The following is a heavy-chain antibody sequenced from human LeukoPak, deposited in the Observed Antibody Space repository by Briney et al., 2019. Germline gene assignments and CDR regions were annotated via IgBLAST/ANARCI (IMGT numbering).Heavy chain of an antibody. V-gene: IGHV3-21*01. J-gene: IGHJ4*02. CDR1: GFTFSSYS. CDR2: ISSSSSYI. CDR3: ASGVAFDH. D-gene: IGHD3-10*01. Sequence: GGSPRLSCAASGFTFSSYSMNWVRQAPGKGLEWVSSISSSSSYIYYADSVKGRFTISRDNAKNSLYLQMNRLRVEDTALYYCASGVAFDHWGQGTLLTVSS.